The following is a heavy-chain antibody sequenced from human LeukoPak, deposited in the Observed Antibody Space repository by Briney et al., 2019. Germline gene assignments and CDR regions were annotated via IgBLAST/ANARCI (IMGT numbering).Heavy chain of an antibody. CDR3: ARGPTVTGDAFDI. CDR1: GGSMSGYY. J-gene: IGHJ3*02. D-gene: IGHD4-17*01. CDR2: SYYSGST. Sequence: SETLSLTCSVSGGSMSGYYWSWIRQPPGKGLEWIGYSYYSGSTYYNPSLKSRVTISVDTSKNQFSLKLSSVTAADTAVYYCARGPTVTGDAFDIWGQGTMVTVSS. V-gene: IGHV4-59*01.